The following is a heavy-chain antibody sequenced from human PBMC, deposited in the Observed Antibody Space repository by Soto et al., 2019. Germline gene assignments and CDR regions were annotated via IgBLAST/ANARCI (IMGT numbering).Heavy chain of an antibody. D-gene: IGHD2-2*01. J-gene: IGHJ6*02. CDR3: ARSQGSSTSLEIYYYYYYGMDV. V-gene: IGHV1-69*01. CDR1: GGTFSSYA. CDR2: IIPISDTT. Sequence: QVQLVQSGAEVKKPGSSVKVPCKASGGTFSSYAISWVRQAPGQGLEWMGGIIPISDTTNYAQKFQGRVTITADESTSTAYMELSSLRSEDTAVYYCARSQGSSTSLEIYYYYYYGMDVWGQGTTVTVA.